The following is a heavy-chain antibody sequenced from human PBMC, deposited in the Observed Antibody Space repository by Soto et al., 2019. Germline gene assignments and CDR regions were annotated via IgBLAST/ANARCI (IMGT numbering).Heavy chain of an antibody. V-gene: IGHV3-23*01. CDR3: AKDWADYYDSSGSLYH. CDR1: GFTFSSYA. D-gene: IGHD3-22*01. J-gene: IGHJ5*02. Sequence: GGSLRLSCAASGFTFSSYAMSWVRQAPGKGLEWVSAISGSGGSTYYADSVKGRFTISRDNSKNTLYLQMNSLRAEDTAVYYCAKDWADYYDSSGSLYHWGQGTLVTVSS. CDR2: ISGSGGST.